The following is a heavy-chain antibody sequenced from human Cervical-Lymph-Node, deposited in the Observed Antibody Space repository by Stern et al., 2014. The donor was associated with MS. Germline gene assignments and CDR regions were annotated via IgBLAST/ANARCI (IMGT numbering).Heavy chain of an antibody. CDR3: ARKSSNALDC. J-gene: IGHJ4*02. CDR1: GYPFTNYY. CDR2: INPSGGGT. Sequence: VQLVESGAEVKKPGASVKVSCKASGYPFTNYYIYWVRQAPGEGLEWMGIINPSGGGTNYAQKCQGRVTMTRDTSTITVYMDLSSLRSEDTAVYYCARKSSNALDCWGQGTLVTVSS. D-gene: IGHD4/OR15-4a*01. V-gene: IGHV1-46*01.